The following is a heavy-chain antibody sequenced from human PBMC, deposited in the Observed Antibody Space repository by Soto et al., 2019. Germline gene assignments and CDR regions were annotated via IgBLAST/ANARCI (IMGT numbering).Heavy chain of an antibody. Sequence: QVQLVQSGAEVKKPGASVKVSCKASGYTFTDYGITWVRQAPGQGLEWMGWISGFNGNTNYAENLQDRVTITTDTSTSTAYMELRSLRSDDTAVYYCARGPSSGNYVYWGQGTLVTVSS. CDR3: ARGPSSGNYVY. J-gene: IGHJ4*02. CDR1: GYTFTDYG. V-gene: IGHV1-18*01. D-gene: IGHD1-26*01. CDR2: ISGFNGNT.